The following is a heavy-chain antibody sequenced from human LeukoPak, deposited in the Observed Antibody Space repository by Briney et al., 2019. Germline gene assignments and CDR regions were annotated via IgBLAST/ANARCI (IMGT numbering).Heavy chain of an antibody. CDR2: IYHSGST. CDR1: GGCISSGGYS. D-gene: IGHD3-22*01. Sequence: SQTLSLTCAVSGGCISSGGYSWSWIRQPPGKGLEWIGYIYHSGSTYYNPSLKSRVTISVDRSKNQFSLKLSSVTAADTAVYYCARGRDPDYYDSSGYFDYWGQGTLVTVSS. CDR3: ARGRDPDYYDSSGYFDY. J-gene: IGHJ4*02. V-gene: IGHV4-30-2*01.